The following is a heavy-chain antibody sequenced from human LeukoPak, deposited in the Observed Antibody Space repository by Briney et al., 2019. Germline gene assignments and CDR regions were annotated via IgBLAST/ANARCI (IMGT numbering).Heavy chain of an antibody. J-gene: IGHJ6*03. Sequence: SETLSLTCTVSGYSISTGYYWGWIRHPPGKGLEWIGYIYHSGSTYYNPSLTSRVTISVDRSNNQFSLKLTSVTAADTAVYYCARSGTSFVHYYYYMDVWGKGTTVTVSS. CDR3: ARSGTSFVHYYYYMDV. CDR1: GYSISTGYY. V-gene: IGHV4-38-2*02. D-gene: IGHD1-1*01. CDR2: IYHSGST.